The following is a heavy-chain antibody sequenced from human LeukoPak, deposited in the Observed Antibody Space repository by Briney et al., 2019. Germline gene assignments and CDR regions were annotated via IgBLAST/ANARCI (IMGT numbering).Heavy chain of an antibody. J-gene: IGHJ4*02. CDR1: GGSISSSSYY. D-gene: IGHD4-23*01. CDR2: IYHSGST. V-gene: IGHV4-39*01. Sequence: PSETLSLTCTVSGGSISSSSYYWGWIRQPPGKGLEWIGSIYHSGSTYYNPSLKSRVTISVDTSKNQFSLKLSSVTAADTAVYYCARPITVVSPYFDYWGQGTLVTVSS. CDR3: ARPITVVSPYFDY.